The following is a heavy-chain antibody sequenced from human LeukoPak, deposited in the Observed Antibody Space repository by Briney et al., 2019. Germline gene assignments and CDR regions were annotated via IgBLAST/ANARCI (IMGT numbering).Heavy chain of an antibody. CDR3: AKDWQYGSTTHHAFDI. CDR1: GFTFSGNG. V-gene: IGHV3-30*02. CDR2: IQYSGRTQ. Sequence: GGSLRLSCAASGFTFSGNGMHWVRQAPGKGLEWVAFIQYSGRTQYYAESVEGRFTISRDNSKNTLYLQMNSLRAEDTAVYYCAKDWQYGSTTHHAFDIWGQGTMVTVSS. D-gene: IGHD2-2*01. J-gene: IGHJ3*02.